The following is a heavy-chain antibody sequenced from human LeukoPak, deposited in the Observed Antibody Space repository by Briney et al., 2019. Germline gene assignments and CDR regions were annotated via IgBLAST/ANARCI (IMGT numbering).Heavy chain of an antibody. V-gene: IGHV4-59*12. CDR3: ARDQRYYDSSGYPEDGFDV. CDR1: GGSISSYY. CDR2: ISDSGST. J-gene: IGHJ3*01. D-gene: IGHD3-22*01. Sequence: PSETLSLTCTVSGGSISSYYWSWIRQPPGEGLEWIGYISDSGSTNYNPSLKSRVTISVDKSKNQFSLKVTSVTAADTAMYYCARDQRYYDSSGYPEDGFDVWGQGTMVTVSS.